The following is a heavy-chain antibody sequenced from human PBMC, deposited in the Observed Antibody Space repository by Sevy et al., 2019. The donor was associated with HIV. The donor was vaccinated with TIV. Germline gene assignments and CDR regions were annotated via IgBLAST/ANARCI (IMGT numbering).Heavy chain of an antibody. CDR2: ISSTGSYI. V-gene: IGHV3-21*01. CDR3: ASSRNYYDTSSSFDY. J-gene: IGHJ4*02. D-gene: IGHD3-22*01. Sequence: GGSLRLSCAASGFTFSSYSLNWVRQAPGKGLEWVSSISSTGSYIYYADSVKDRFTISRDNAKNSLYLQMNSLRAEETAVFYCASSRNYYDTSSSFDYWGQGTLVTVSS. CDR1: GFTFSSYS.